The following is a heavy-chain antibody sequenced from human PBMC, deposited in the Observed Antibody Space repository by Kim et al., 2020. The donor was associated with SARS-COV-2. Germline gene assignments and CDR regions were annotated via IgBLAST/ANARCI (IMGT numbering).Heavy chain of an antibody. CDR3: ARSLTTTVTTEDY. J-gene: IGHJ4*02. V-gene: IGHV4-34*01. Sequence: YNPSLTSRVTISVDTSKTQFSLKLSSVTAADTAVYYCARSLTTTVTTEDYWGQGTLVTVSS. D-gene: IGHD4-17*01.